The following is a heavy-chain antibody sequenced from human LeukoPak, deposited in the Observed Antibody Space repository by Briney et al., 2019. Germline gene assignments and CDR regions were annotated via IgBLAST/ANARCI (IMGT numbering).Heavy chain of an antibody. Sequence: SETLSLTCAVYGGSFSGYYWSWIRQPPGKGLEWIGEINHSGSTNYNPSLKSRVTISVDTSKNQFSLKLGSVTAADTAVYYCATGDYYDSNGIGYWGQGTLVTVSS. D-gene: IGHD3-22*01. CDR3: ATGDYYDSNGIGY. V-gene: IGHV4-34*01. CDR1: GGSFSGYY. CDR2: INHSGST. J-gene: IGHJ4*02.